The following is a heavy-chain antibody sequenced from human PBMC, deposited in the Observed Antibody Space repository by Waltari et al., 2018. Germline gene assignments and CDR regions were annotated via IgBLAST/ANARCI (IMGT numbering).Heavy chain of an antibody. V-gene: IGHV1-69*12. CDR2: VSPICGTA. D-gene: IGHD5-12*01. Sequence: QVQLVQSGAEVKKPGSSVKVSCKDSGSTFISYAISWVRQAPGQGLEWRGGVSPICGTANYEQKFQGRVTSTADEHTSTAYMELRSLRSEETAVYYCAREPVANGYNPLDYWGQGTLVTVSS. CDR1: GSTFISYA. J-gene: IGHJ4*02. CDR3: AREPVANGYNPLDY.